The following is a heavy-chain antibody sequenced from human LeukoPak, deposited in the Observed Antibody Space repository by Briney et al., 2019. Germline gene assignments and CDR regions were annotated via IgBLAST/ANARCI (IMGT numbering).Heavy chain of an antibody. D-gene: IGHD3-16*01. CDR3: ARALGKNWFDP. V-gene: IGHV6-1*01. CDR2: TYYRSKWFN. J-gene: IGHJ5*02. CDR1: GDSVSSNSAV. Sequence: SQTLSLTCAISGDSVSSNSAVWNWIRQSPSRGLEWLGRTYYRSKWFNDYAVCVKTRITIDPDTSKNQFALQLNSVTPEDTAVYYCARALGKNWFDPWGQGTLVTVSS.